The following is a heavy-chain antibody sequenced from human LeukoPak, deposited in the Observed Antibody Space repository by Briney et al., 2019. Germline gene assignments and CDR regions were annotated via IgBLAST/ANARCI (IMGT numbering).Heavy chain of an antibody. Sequence: PSETLSLTCTVSGGSISSYYWSWIRQPPGKGLEWIGYIYYSGSTNYNPSLKSRVTISVDTPKNQFSLKLSSVTAADTAVYYCARDPFYYDSSDGMDVWGQGTTVTVSS. CDR3: ARDPFYYDSSDGMDV. CDR2: IYYSGST. CDR1: GGSISSYY. D-gene: IGHD3-22*01. V-gene: IGHV4-59*01. J-gene: IGHJ6*02.